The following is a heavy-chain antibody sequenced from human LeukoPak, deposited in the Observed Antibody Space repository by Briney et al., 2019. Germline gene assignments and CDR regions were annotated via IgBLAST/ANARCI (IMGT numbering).Heavy chain of an antibody. CDR2: VDYDGINT. CDR1: GFTFSSYW. D-gene: IGHD6-13*01. Sequence: PGGSLRLSCAASGFTFSSYWMHWVRQAPGKGLVWVSRVDYDGINTNYADSVKGRFTVSRDNAKNTLYLQMDSLRAEDTAVYYCAKGGIAAPFDYWGQGTLVTVSS. J-gene: IGHJ4*02. CDR3: AKGGIAAPFDY. V-gene: IGHV3-74*01.